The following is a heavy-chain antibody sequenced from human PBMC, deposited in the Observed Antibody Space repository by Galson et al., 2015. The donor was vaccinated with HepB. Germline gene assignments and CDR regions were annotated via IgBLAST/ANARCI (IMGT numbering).Heavy chain of an antibody. V-gene: IGHV3-73*01. CDR2: IRSKTTNYAT. D-gene: IGHD6-19*01. CDR3: TRLGDFSGYSSR. Sequence: SLRLSCAASGFTFSGSAIHRVRQASGKGPEWVGRIRSKTTNYATSYVPSLKGRFTISRDDSKNMAYLHIKSLKTEDTAVYYCTRLGDFSGYSSRWGQGTLVTVSA. J-gene: IGHJ4*02. CDR1: GFTFSGSA.